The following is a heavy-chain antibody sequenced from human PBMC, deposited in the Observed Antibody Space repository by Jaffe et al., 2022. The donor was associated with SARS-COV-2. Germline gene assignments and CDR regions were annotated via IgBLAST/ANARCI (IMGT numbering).Heavy chain of an antibody. J-gene: IGHJ4*02. CDR2: IHYSGSG. D-gene: IGHD3-10*01. CDR3: ARLLGTRGVAHYYFDS. V-gene: IGHV4-59*01. CDR1: GGSISTYY. Sequence: QVQLQESGPGLVKPSETLSLTCTVSGGSISTYYWTWIRQAPGKGLEWIGFIHYSGSGNYNPSLKSRVTISADTTNNQFSLRLSSVTAADTALYFCARLLGTRGVAHYYFDSWGQGTLVTVSS.